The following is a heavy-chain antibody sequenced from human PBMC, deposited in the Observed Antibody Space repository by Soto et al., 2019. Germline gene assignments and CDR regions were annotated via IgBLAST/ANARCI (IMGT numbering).Heavy chain of an antibody. J-gene: IGHJ5*02. CDR1: GFTVSSNY. CDR2: IYSGGST. D-gene: IGHD2-21*02. Sequence: EVQLVEWGGGLVQPGGSLRLSCAASGFTVSSNYMSWVRQAPGKGLEWVSVIYSGGSTYYADSVKGRFTISRHNSKNTLYLQMNSLRAEDTAVYYCARGRDCGGDCPNWFDPWGQGTLVTVSS. CDR3: ARGRDCGGDCPNWFDP. V-gene: IGHV3-53*04.